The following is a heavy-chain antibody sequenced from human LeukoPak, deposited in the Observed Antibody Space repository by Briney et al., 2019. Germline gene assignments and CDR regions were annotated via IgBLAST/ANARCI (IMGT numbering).Heavy chain of an antibody. CDR2: IGTASDT. D-gene: IGHD1-1*01. Sequence: PGGSLRLSCAASGFTFSSFDMHWVRQPTGQGLEWVSTIGTASDTYYPGSVEGRFTFSRYNAKNSLYLQMNSLTAGDTAVYYCARGPPRGKYYYMDVWGKGTTVTVSS. CDR3: ARGPPRGKYYYMDV. V-gene: IGHV3-13*01. J-gene: IGHJ6*03. CDR1: GFTFSSFD.